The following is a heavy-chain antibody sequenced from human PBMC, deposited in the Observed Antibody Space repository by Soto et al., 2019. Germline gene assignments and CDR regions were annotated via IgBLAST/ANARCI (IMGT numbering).Heavy chain of an antibody. V-gene: IGHV1-18*01. CDR1: GYTFTSYG. CDR3: ARVSGVMITFGGVIVREDY. Sequence: QVQLVQSGAEVKKPGASVKVSCKASGYTFTSYGISWVRQAPGQGLEWMGWISAYNGNTNYAQKLQGRVTMTTDTSTSTAYMELRSLRSDDTAVYYCARVSGVMITFGGVIVREDYWGQGTLVTVSS. J-gene: IGHJ4*02. CDR2: ISAYNGNT. D-gene: IGHD3-16*02.